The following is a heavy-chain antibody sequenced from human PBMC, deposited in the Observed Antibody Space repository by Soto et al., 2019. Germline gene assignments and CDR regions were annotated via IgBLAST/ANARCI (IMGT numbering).Heavy chain of an antibody. CDR3: ARQDGSSWYYFDY. Sequence: PGESLKISCKGSGYTLNFYWIAWVRQMPGKGLEWMGIIYPSDSDTRYSPSFQGQVTISVDKSINTAYLQWSSLKAPDTAMYYCARQDGSSWYYFDYWGQGTLVTVSS. D-gene: IGHD6-13*01. V-gene: IGHV5-51*01. J-gene: IGHJ4*02. CDR2: IYPSDSDT. CDR1: GYTLNFYW.